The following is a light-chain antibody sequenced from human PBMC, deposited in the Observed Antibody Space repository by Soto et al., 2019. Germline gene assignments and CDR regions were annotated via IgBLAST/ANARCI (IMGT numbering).Light chain of an antibody. J-gene: IGLJ2*01. CDR1: RSDVGSYNL. CDR3: CSYAGSSTSLVV. V-gene: IGLV2-23*02. CDR2: EVS. Sequence: QSALTQPASVSGSPGQSITISCTGTRSDVGSYNLVSWYQQHPGKAPKLMIYEVSKRPSGVSNRFSGSKSGNTASLTISGLQAEDEADYYCCSYAGSSTSLVVFGGGTKVTVL.